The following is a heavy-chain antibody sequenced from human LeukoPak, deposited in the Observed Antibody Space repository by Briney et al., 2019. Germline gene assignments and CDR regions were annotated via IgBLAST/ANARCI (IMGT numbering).Heavy chain of an antibody. CDR2: ISGSGGST. V-gene: IGHV3-23*01. CDR1: GFTFSSYA. D-gene: IGHD3-3*01. Sequence: GGFLRLSCAASGFTFSSYAVSWVRQAPGKGLEWVSAISGSGGSTYYADSVKGRFTISRDNSKNTLYLQMNSLRAEDTAVYYCAKAFRMSGYYFDYWGQGTLVTVSS. CDR3: AKAFRMSGYYFDY. J-gene: IGHJ4*02.